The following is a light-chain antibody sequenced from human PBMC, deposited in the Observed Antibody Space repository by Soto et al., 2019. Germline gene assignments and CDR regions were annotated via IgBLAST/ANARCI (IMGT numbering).Light chain of an antibody. V-gene: IGLV1-40*01. Sequence: QSVLTQPPSVSGAPGQRVTISCTGTNSNIGAGYYVHWYQQVPGTAPKLLIYGHTNRPSGVPDRFSGSKSGTSASLAISGLQAEDEADYYCQSFDSSLNGWVFGGGTKLTVL. J-gene: IGLJ3*02. CDR2: GHT. CDR1: NSNIGAGYY. CDR3: QSFDSSLNGWV.